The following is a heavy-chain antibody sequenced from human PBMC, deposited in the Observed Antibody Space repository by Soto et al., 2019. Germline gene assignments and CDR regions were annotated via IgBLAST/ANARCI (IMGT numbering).Heavy chain of an antibody. D-gene: IGHD6-19*01. V-gene: IGHV1-3*01. CDR3: ARSSGWYALDI. Sequence: GASVKVSCKASGYTFTSFAIHWVRQDPGQRLEWMGWVNGGNGNTKYSQKFQGRVTLTRDTSATTAYMELSSLRSEDTAVYYCARSSGWYALDIWGQGTMVTVSS. CDR2: VNGGNGNT. J-gene: IGHJ3*02. CDR1: GYTFTSFA.